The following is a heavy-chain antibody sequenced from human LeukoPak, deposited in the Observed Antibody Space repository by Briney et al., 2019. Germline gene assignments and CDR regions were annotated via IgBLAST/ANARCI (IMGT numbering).Heavy chain of an antibody. CDR3: ARDQGWHIVVVTARDDTFDI. CDR2: ISAYNGNT. V-gene: IGHV1-18*01. Sequence: GAAVKVSCKASGYTFTSYGISWVRQAPGQGLEWMGWISAYNGNTIYAQKLQGRVTMTTDTSTSTAYMELRSLRSEDTAVYYCARDQGWHIVVVTARDDTFDIWGQGTMVTVSS. J-gene: IGHJ3*02. CDR1: GYTFTSYG. D-gene: IGHD2-21*02.